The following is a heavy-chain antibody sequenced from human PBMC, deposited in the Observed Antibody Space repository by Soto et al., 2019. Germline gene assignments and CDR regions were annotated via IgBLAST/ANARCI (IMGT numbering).Heavy chain of an antibody. CDR2: IIPIFGTA. CDR1: VGTFSSYA. CDR3: ARELRGSYTKMYYYYYGMDV. Sequence: QVQLVQSGAEVKKPGSSVKVSCKASVGTFSSYAISWVRQAPGQGLEWMVGIIPIFGTANYAQKFQGRVTITADESTSTAYMELSSLRSEDTAVYYCARELRGSYTKMYYYYYGMDVWGQGTTVTVSS. V-gene: IGHV1-69*01. D-gene: IGHD3-16*01. J-gene: IGHJ6*02.